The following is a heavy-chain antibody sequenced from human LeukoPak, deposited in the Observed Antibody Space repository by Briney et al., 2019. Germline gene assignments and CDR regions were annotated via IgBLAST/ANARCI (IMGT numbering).Heavy chain of an antibody. Sequence: GGSLRLSCAASGFTFSNYWMSWVRQAPGKGLEWVANIKQDGSEKYYVDSVKGRFTISRDNAKNSLYLQMNSLRAEDTAVYYCARDSRWQWLWGQGTMVTVSS. CDR3: ARDSRWQWL. D-gene: IGHD6-19*01. CDR2: IKQDGSEK. V-gene: IGHV3-7*01. J-gene: IGHJ3*01. CDR1: GFTFSNYW.